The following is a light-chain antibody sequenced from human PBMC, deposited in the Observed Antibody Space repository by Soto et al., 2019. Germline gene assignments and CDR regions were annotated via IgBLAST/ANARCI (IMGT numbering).Light chain of an antibody. CDR3: SSYAASNTLGV. Sequence: QSALTQPPSASGSPGQSVTISCIGTSSDVGGYNYVSWYQQHPGKAPKLMIYEVSNRPSGVPDRFSGSKSGNTASLTVSGLQAEDEADDYCSSYAASNTLGVFGGGTKLTVL. CDR2: EVS. V-gene: IGLV2-8*01. J-gene: IGLJ2*01. CDR1: SSDVGGYNY.